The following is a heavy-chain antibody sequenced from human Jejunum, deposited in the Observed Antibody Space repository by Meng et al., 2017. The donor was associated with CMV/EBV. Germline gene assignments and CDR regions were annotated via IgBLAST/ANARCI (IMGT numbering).Heavy chain of an antibody. V-gene: IGHV3-30*19. Sequence: TFGMLWVRQAPGKGLEWVAVDGSGKYYADSVKGRFTISRDNSKNTLYLQMNSLRAEDTAVYYCARESLELQGTVDFWGQGTLVTVSS. CDR1: TFG. CDR2: DGSGK. J-gene: IGHJ4*02. D-gene: IGHD1-7*01. CDR3: ARESLELQGTVDF.